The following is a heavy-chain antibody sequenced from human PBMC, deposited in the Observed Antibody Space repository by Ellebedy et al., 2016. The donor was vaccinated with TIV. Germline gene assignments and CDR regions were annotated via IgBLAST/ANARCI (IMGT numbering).Heavy chain of an antibody. Sequence: GGSLRLSCAASGFTVSSNYMSWVRQAPGRGLEWVSAISGSGGSTYYADSVKGRFTISRDNSKNTLYLQMNSLRAEDTAVYYCAKDLYEGIAVAGTYPYYFDYWGQGTLVTVSS. J-gene: IGHJ4*02. CDR3: AKDLYEGIAVAGTYPYYFDY. V-gene: IGHV3-23*01. CDR2: ISGSGGST. D-gene: IGHD6-19*01. CDR1: GFTVSSNY.